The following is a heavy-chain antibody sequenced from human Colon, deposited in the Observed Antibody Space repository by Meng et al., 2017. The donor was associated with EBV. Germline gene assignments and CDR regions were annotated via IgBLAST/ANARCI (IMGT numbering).Heavy chain of an antibody. V-gene: IGHV4-30-2*01. CDR2: IYYSGSA. J-gene: IGHJ4*02. CDR1: GGSISSGGYS. CDR3: ARGAYFDY. Sequence: QLQLQESGPGLVKPSETLSLTCAVSGGSISSGGYSWHWIRQPPGKGLQWIGYIYYSGSAFYNPSLKSRVTLSVDRSKNQFSLNLSSVTAADTAVYYCARGAYFDYWGQGNLVTVSS.